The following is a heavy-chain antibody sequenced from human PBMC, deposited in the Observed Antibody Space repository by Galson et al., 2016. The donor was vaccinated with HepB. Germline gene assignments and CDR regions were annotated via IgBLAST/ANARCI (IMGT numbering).Heavy chain of an antibody. CDR1: GDSVSSNTAS. CDR2: TYYRSKWIN. J-gene: IGHJ4*02. V-gene: IGHV6-1*01. Sequence: CAISGDSVSSNTASWNWIRQSPSRGFEWLGRTYYRSKWINEYAVSVKSRITINPDTSESQFSLQLNSVTPEDTAVYYCTRDFDFWGQGTLVTVSS. CDR3: TRDFDF.